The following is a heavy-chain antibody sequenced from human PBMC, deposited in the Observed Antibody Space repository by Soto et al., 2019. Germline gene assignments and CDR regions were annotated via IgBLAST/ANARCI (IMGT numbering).Heavy chain of an antibody. J-gene: IGHJ4*02. CDR1: GGSISSSGYY. CDR2: IYYSGST. D-gene: IGHD3-10*01. V-gene: IGHV4-39*01. Sequence: QLQLQESGPGLVKPSETLSLTCTVSGGSISSSGYYWGWIRQPPGKGLEWIGSIYYSGSTYYNPSLKGRVTISVDTSKNQFSLNLSSVTAADTAVYYCARQSRSVKYGSESYSSDYWGQGTLVTVSS. CDR3: ARQSRSVKYGSESYSSDY.